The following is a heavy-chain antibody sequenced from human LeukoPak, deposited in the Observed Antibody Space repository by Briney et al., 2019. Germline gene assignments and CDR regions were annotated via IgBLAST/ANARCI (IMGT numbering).Heavy chain of an antibody. Sequence: PSETLSLTCTVSGGSISSYYWSWIQQPPGKGLEWIGYIYYSGSTNYNPSLKSRVTISVDTSKNQFSLKLSSVTAADTAVYYCARDLGSSWSSNWFDPWGQGTLVTVSS. V-gene: IGHV4-59*01. CDR3: ARDLGSSWSSNWFDP. D-gene: IGHD6-13*01. J-gene: IGHJ5*02. CDR2: IYYSGST. CDR1: GGSISSYY.